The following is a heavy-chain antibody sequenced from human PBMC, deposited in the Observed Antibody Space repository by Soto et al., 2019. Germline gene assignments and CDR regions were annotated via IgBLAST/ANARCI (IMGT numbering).Heavy chain of an antibody. V-gene: IGHV3-23*01. J-gene: IGHJ4*02. CDR2: ISARGDII. D-gene: IGHD3-10*01. CDR1: GFSFSTYA. CDR3: AKDRGDGAY. Sequence: EVQLLESGGGLIQPGGSLRLSCAASGFSFSTYAMSWVRQAPGKGLEWVSTISARGDIIYYADSVKGRFTISRDNSRDTLYLQMKSLSAEDTAIYCCAKDRGDGAYWGRGTLVTVSS.